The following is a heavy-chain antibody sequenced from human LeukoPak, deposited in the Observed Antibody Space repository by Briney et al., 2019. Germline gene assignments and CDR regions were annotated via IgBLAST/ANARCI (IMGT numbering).Heavy chain of an antibody. CDR2: TSTDGGDT. CDR3: AKVGLPDALINWIDS. V-gene: IGHV3-64*02. J-gene: IGHJ5*01. CDR1: GFIFSDYP. Sequence: GGSLRLSCVGSGFIFSDYPIHWVRQAPGKGLEHVSATSTDGGDTYYADSVKGRFIISRDDSKNTLFLQMGSLRPDDMAVYYCAKVGLPDALINWIDSWGQGTLVTVSS. D-gene: IGHD2-2*01.